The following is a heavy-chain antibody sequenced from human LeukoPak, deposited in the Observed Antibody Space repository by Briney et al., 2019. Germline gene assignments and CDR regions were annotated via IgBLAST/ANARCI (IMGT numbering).Heavy chain of an antibody. Sequence: GGSLRLSCAASGFTFGHFYMAWIRQAPGRGLEPLSFISPTGDIKKYVDSVKGRFTISRDNAKNSMYLERNSLSAEDTAFYYCAREHWAAPDHWGQGTLVTVSP. V-gene: IGHV3-11*01. CDR1: GFTFGHFY. CDR2: ISPTGDIK. D-gene: IGHD3-16*01. CDR3: AREHWAAPDH. J-gene: IGHJ4*02.